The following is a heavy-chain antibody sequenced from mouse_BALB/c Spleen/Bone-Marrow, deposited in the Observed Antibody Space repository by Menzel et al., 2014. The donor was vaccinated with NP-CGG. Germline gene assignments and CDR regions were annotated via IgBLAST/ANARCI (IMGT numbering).Heavy chain of an antibody. Sequence: EVQLQESGGGLVQPGGSLKLSCAASGFDFSRYWMSWVRQAPGKGLEWIGEINPDSSTINYTPSLKDKFIISRDNAKNTLYLQMSKVSSEDTALYCCALLGNYGYFDVWGAGTTVTVSS. CDR2: INPDSSTI. D-gene: IGHD2-1*01. J-gene: IGHJ1*01. CDR3: ALLGNYGYFDV. CDR1: GFDFSRYW. V-gene: IGHV4-1*02.